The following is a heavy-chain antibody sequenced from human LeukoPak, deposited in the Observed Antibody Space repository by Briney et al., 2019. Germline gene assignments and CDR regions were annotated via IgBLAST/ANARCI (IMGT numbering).Heavy chain of an antibody. CDR1: GFTVSSNY. CDR2: IYSGGST. CDR3: ARGTDLDRYYDSSGYLDY. Sequence: PGGSLRLSCAASGFTVSSNYVSWVRQAPGKGLEWVSVIYSGGSTYYADSVKGRFTISRHNSKNTLYLQMNSLRAEDTAVYYCARGTDLDRYYDSSGYLDYWGQGTLVTVSS. V-gene: IGHV3-53*04. D-gene: IGHD3-22*01. J-gene: IGHJ4*02.